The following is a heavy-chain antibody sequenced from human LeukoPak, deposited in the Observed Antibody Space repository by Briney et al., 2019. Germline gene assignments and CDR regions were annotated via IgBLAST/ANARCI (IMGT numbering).Heavy chain of an antibody. CDR2: IWYDGSNK. V-gene: IGHV3-33*01. CDR3: ARGASSTWSDY. CDR1: GFTFSSYG. Sequence: GGSLRLSCAASGFTFSSYGMHWVRQAPGKGLEWVAVIWYDGSNKYYADSVKGRFTISRDNSKNTLYLQMNSLRAEDTAVYYCARGASSTWSDYWGQGTLVTVSS. J-gene: IGHJ4*02. D-gene: IGHD6-13*01.